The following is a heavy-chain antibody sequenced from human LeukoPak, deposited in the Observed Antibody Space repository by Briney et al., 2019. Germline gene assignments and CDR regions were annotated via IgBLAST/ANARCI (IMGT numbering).Heavy chain of an antibody. CDR3: ARGLFEYYDFWSGYYWPYYFDY. J-gene: IGHJ4*02. V-gene: IGHV4-4*02. CDR1: GGSISSNNW. Sequence: SGTLSLTCAVSGGSISSNNWWGWVRQPPGKGLEWIGEIYHSGSPNYNPSLKSRVTISVDKSRNHFSLNLSSVTAADTAVYYCARGLFEYYDFWSGYYWPYYFDYWGQGTLVTVSS. D-gene: IGHD3-3*01. CDR2: IYHSGSP.